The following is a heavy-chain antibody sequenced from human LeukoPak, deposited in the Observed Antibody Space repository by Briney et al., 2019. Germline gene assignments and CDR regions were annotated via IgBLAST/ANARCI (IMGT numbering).Heavy chain of an antibody. CDR3: ARDHLYDSSGSPSRATYCFDY. J-gene: IGHJ4*02. V-gene: IGHV1-46*01. D-gene: IGHD3-22*01. CDR1: GYTFTSYY. Sequence: GASVKVSCKASGYTFTSYYMHWVRQAPGQGLEWMGIINPSGGSTSYAQKFQGRVTMTRDMSTSTVYMELSSLRSEDTAVYYCARDHLYDSSGSPSRATYCFDYWGQGTLVTVSS. CDR2: INPSGGST.